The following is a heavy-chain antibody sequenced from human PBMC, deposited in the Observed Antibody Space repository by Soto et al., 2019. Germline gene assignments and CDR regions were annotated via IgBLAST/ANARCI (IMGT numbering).Heavy chain of an antibody. J-gene: IGHJ4*02. D-gene: IGHD5-12*01. Sequence: GASVKVSCKASGGTFSSYAISWVRQAPGQGLEWMGGIIPIFGTANYAQKFQGRVTITADESTSTAYMELSSLRSEDTAVYYCASHGYGYNRDFDYWGQGTLVTVSS. V-gene: IGHV1-69*13. CDR3: ASHGYGYNRDFDY. CDR1: GGTFSSYA. CDR2: IIPIFGTA.